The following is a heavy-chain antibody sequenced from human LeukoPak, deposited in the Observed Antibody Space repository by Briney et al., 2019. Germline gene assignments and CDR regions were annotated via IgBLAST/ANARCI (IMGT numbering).Heavy chain of an antibody. Sequence: GGSLRLSCAASGFTFSSYAMHWVRQVTGKGLEYVSTISDNGGRTYYANSVKGRFTISRDNSKNTLYLQMGSLRAEDMAVYYCATLTSGSYAHWGQETLVTVSS. CDR1: GFTFSSYA. D-gene: IGHD1-26*01. CDR2: ISDNGGRT. J-gene: IGHJ4*02. CDR3: ATLTSGSYAH. V-gene: IGHV3-64*01.